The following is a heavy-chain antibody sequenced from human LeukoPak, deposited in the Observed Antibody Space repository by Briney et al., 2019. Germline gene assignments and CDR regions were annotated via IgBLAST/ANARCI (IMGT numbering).Heavy chain of an antibody. J-gene: IGHJ4*02. CDR3: ATGAYCDH. V-gene: IGHV3-23*01. CDR2: IGDTGDST. Sequence: GGTLRLSCAASGFTFSTYGMTWVRQAPGKGLEWVSTIGDTGDSTYYADSVKGRFTISSDNSESTLYLQMNGLRAEDTAIYFCATGAYCDHWGQGTLVTVSS. CDR1: GFTFSTYG.